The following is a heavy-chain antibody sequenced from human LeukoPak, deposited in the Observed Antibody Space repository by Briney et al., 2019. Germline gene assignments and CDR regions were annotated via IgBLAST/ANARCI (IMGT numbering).Heavy chain of an antibody. J-gene: IGHJ4*02. Sequence: GGSLRLSCAASGFTFSDYDIHWARQAPGEGLEWLAYVSKDGGVKYYADSVKGRFTASRDNSRNTAFLEMNSLRPEGTALYYCARDLMWLVDFWGRGTLLTVSS. CDR1: GFTFSDYD. CDR3: ARDLMWLVDF. CDR2: VSKDGGVK. D-gene: IGHD6-19*01. V-gene: IGHV3-30*05.